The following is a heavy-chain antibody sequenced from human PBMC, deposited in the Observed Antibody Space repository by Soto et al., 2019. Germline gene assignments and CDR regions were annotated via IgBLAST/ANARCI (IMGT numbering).Heavy chain of an antibody. D-gene: IGHD3-10*01. CDR2: IIPIFGTA. V-gene: IGHV1-69*13. CDR3: ARPSNGRRFGFDY. CDR1: GGTFSSYA. J-gene: IGHJ4*02. Sequence: SVKVSCKASGGTFSSYAISWVRQAPGQGLEWMGGIIPIFGTANYAQKFQGRVTITADESASTAYMELSSLRSEDTAVYYCARPSNGRRFGFDYWGQGTLVTVSS.